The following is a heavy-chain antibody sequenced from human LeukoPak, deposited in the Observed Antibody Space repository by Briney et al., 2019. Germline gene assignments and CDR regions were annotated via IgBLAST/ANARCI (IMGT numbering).Heavy chain of an antibody. CDR1: GFTFSSYS. Sequence: GGSLRLSCAASGFTFSSYSMNWVRQAPGKGLEWVSSISSSSSYIYYADSVKGQFTISTDNAKNSLYLHMNSVRAEDTAVYYCARGRGPYYYGSGSGWFDPWGQGTLVTVSS. J-gene: IGHJ5*02. V-gene: IGHV3-21*01. CDR2: ISSSSSYI. D-gene: IGHD3-10*01. CDR3: ARGRGPYYYGSGSGWFDP.